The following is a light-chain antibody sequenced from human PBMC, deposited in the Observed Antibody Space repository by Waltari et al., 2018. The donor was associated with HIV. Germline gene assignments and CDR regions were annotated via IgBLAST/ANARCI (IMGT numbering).Light chain of an antibody. CDR2: GVS. CDR1: SSDVGGFNY. J-gene: IGLJ3*02. Sequence: QSALTQPASVSGSPGQSITISCPGTSSDVGGFNYVSWYQHHPGNAPTLMIYGVSNRPSGVSNRFSGSKSGNTASLTISGLQAEDEADYYCSSYTTSSTLGMFGGGTKLTVL. V-gene: IGLV2-14*01. CDR3: SSYTTSSTLGM.